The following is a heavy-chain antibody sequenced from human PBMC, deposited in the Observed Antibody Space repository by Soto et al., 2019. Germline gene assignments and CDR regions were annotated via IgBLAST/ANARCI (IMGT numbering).Heavy chain of an antibody. CDR2: ISSSSSTI. Sequence: GGSLRLSCAASGFIFSSYAMSWVRQAPGKGLEWVSYISSSSSTIYYADSVKGRFTISRDNAKNSLYLQMNSLRDEDTAVYYCARDPIYGVDWFDPWGQGTLVTVSS. D-gene: IGHD3-10*01. CDR1: GFIFSSYA. V-gene: IGHV3-48*02. CDR3: ARDPIYGVDWFDP. J-gene: IGHJ5*02.